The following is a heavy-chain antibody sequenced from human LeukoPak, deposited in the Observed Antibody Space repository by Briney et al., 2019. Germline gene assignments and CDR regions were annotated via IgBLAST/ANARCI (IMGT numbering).Heavy chain of an antibody. V-gene: IGHV4-4*07. CDR2: IYTSGTT. D-gene: IGHD2-15*01. CDR3: SRVVVGLIQNYYYYMDV. J-gene: IGHJ6*03. CDR1: GDSINGHY. Sequence: KSSETLSLTCTISGDSINGHYWSWIRQPAGKGLEWIGRIYTSGTTNYNPSLKTRVTISLDTSKNQFSLNLNSVTAADTAVYYCSRVVVGLIQNYYYYMDVWGKGTTVTVSS.